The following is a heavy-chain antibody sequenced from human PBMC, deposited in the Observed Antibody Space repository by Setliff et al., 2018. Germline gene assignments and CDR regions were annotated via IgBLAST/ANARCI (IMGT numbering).Heavy chain of an antibody. CDR2: IERDGSVE. V-gene: IGHV3-7*03. J-gene: IGHJ4*02. Sequence: GGSLRLSCAASGFTFRNYWMTWVRQAPGKGLEWVANIERDGSVESYVESVRGRFTISGDNAKNSLYLEMSSLRAEDTAVYYCARLVMRGTIDFLDFWGQGTLVTVSS. CDR1: GFTFRNYW. CDR3: ARLVMRGTIDFLDF. D-gene: IGHD1-7*01.